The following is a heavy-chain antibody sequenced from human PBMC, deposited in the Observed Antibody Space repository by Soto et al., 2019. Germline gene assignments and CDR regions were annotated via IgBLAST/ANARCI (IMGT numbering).Heavy chain of an antibody. D-gene: IGHD3-3*01. Sequence: PXETLGLTCDVAGYSITSIQWWIWVRQPPVKGLQWIGEVYHTGTTNYNPSLKSRVTISVDKSQNHFSRNVTSVTAADTAVYYWGRCSGFFGISLLEMWGKGALVTVS. CDR1: GYSITSIQW. CDR2: VYHTGTT. CDR3: GRCSGFFGISLLEM. V-gene: IGHV4-4*02. J-gene: IGHJ4*01.